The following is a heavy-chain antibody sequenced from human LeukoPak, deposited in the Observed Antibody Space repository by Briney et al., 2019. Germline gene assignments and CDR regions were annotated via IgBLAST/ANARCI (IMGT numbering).Heavy chain of an antibody. J-gene: IGHJ3*02. Sequence: SETLSLTCTVSGGSISSYYWSWIRQPPGKGPERIGYIYYSGSTNYNPSLKSRVTISVDTSKNQFSLKLSSVTAADTAVYYCARDDWGLAFDIWGQGTMVTVSS. CDR3: ARDDWGLAFDI. CDR2: IYYSGST. D-gene: IGHD3-16*01. CDR1: GGSISSYY. V-gene: IGHV4-59*01.